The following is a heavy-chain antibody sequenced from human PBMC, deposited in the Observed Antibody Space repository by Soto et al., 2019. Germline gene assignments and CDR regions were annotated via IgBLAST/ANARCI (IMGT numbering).Heavy chain of an antibody. CDR3: ARGWWLRFGYYYYGMDV. J-gene: IGHJ6*02. Sequence: PSETLSLTCAVYGGSFSGYYWSWIRQPPGKGLEWIGEINHSGSTNYNPLLKSRVTISVDTSKDQFSLKLSSVTAADTAVYYCARGWWLRFGYYYYGMDVWGQGTTVTVSS. D-gene: IGHD5-12*01. CDR2: INHSGST. CDR1: GGSFSGYY. V-gene: IGHV4-34*01.